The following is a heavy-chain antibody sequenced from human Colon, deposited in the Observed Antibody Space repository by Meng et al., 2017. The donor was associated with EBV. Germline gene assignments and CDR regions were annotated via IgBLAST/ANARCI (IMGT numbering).Heavy chain of an antibody. Sequence: QLQLREPGPGFVKPSVTLPPTCGVSGVSISSNIRWTWVRQPPGKGLEWIGDIDDSGSTNYNPSLNSRISISLDKSKNHFSLKVNSVTAADTAVYYCARGKQDAWELLAYWGQGALVTVSS. CDR3: ARGKQDAWELLAY. CDR1: GVSISSNIR. CDR2: IDDSGST. V-gene: IGHV4-4*02. J-gene: IGHJ4*02. D-gene: IGHD1-26*01.